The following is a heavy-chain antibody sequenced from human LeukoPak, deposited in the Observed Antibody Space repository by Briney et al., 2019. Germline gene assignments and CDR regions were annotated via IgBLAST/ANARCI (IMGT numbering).Heavy chain of an antibody. CDR3: AKKVRGPSHPLDF. CDR1: VYTFTGYA. J-gene: IGHJ4*02. V-gene: IGHV1-2*02. D-gene: IGHD5-12*01. CDR2: INPEKRDT. Sequence: ASVKVSCKASVYTFTGYAIHRVRQAPGQGLEWMGWINPEKRDTGYAHKFQGRVTMTSDTSISTAYMELSSLRSDDTAVYYCAKKVRGPSHPLDFWGQGTLVTVSS.